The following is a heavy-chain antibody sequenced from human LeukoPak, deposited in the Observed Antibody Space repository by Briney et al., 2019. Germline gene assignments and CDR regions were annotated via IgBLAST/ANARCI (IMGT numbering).Heavy chain of an antibody. V-gene: IGHV1-69*13. CDR1: GGTFSSYA. Sequence: GASVKVSSKASGGTFSSYAISWVRQAPGQGLEWMGGIIPIFGTANYAQKFQGRVTITADESTSTAYMELSSLRSEDTAVYYCARAGGATLTWFDPWGQGILVTVSS. CDR2: IIPIFGTA. CDR3: ARAGGATLTWFDP. D-gene: IGHD1-26*01. J-gene: IGHJ5*02.